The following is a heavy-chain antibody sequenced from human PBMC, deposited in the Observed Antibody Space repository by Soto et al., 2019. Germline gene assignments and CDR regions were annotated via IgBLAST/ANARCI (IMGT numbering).Heavy chain of an antibody. Sequence: SETLPLTCTVSGGSISGYYRSWIRQPARKGLEWIGRVYSSGSTTYNTSLKSRVTMSVDKSKNQFSMRMSSVNAADTAVYYCARVDGVQDARGRTFKYYYGMDVWGQGNTVT. D-gene: IGHD2-2*01. CDR1: GGSISGYY. J-gene: IGHJ6*02. CDR2: VYSSGST. CDR3: ARVDGVQDARGRTFKYYYGMDV. V-gene: IGHV4-4*07.